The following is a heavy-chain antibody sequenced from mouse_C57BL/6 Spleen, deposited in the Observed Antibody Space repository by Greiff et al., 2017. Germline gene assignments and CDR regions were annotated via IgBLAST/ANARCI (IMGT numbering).Heavy chain of an antibody. V-gene: IGHV1-43*01. CDR1: GYSFTGYY. J-gene: IGHJ3*01. CDR2: INPSTGGT. Sequence: EVKLVESGPELVKPGASVKISCKASGYSFTGYYMHWVKQSSEKSLEWIGEINPSTGGTSYNQKFKGKATLTVDKSSSTAYMQLKSLTSEDSAVYYCAREDGNWGQGTLVTVSA. D-gene: IGHD2-1*01. CDR3: AREDGN.